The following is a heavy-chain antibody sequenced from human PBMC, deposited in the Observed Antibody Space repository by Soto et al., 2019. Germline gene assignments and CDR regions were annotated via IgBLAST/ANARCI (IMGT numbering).Heavy chain of an antibody. J-gene: IGHJ3*02. V-gene: IGHV1-2*02. CDR1: GYTFTGYY. CDR3: ARELSSGYDPDAFDI. Sequence: ASVKVSCKASGYTFTGYYMHWVRQAPGQGLEWMGWINPNSGGTNYAQKFQGRVTMTRDTSISTAYMELSRLRSDDTAVYYCARELSSGYDPDAFDIWGQGTMVTVSS. D-gene: IGHD5-12*01. CDR2: INPNSGGT.